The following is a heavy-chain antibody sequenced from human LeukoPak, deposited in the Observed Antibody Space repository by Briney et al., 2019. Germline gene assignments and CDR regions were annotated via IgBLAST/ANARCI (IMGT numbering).Heavy chain of an antibody. CDR2: IYYTGDT. V-gene: IGHV4-31*11. D-gene: IGHD4-23*01. CDR1: GGSIGTHIFY. Sequence: PSETLSLTCAVSGGSIGTHIFYWNWIRQRPGEGLEWIGYIYYTGDTFYNPSLKSRVSISIDTSQNQFSLTMTSVTAADTAMHYCGKGGGNSNSWGQGTLVTVSS. J-gene: IGHJ4*02. CDR3: GKGGGNSNS.